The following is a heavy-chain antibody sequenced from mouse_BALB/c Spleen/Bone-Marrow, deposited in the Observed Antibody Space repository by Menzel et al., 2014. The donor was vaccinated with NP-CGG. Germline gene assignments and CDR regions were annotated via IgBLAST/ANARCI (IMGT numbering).Heavy chain of an antibody. J-gene: IGHJ2*01. D-gene: IGHD2-13*01. CDR1: GYSFTDYF. CDR3: GRWVN. CDR2: INPYNGDT. Sequence: VQLQQSGPELVKPGASVKISCKASGYSFTDYFMNWVKQSHEKSLEWIGRINPYNGDTFYNQKFKGKATLTVDKSSSTAHMELLSLASEDSAIYYCGRWVNWGPGTTLTVSS. V-gene: IGHV1-20*02.